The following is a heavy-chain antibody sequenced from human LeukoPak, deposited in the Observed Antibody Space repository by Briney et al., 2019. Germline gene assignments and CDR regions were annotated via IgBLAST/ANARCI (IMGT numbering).Heavy chain of an antibody. D-gene: IGHD6-19*01. Sequence: PGGSLRLSCAASGFTFSSYSMNWVRQAPGKGLEWVSVISDSGDTTYYADSVKGRFTISRDNSKNTLYLQMNSLRAEDAALYYCAKDARRSSGWYFFDHWGQGTLVTVSS. J-gene: IGHJ4*02. CDR3: AKDARRSSGWYFFDH. CDR2: ISDSGDTT. CDR1: GFTFSSYS. V-gene: IGHV3-23*01.